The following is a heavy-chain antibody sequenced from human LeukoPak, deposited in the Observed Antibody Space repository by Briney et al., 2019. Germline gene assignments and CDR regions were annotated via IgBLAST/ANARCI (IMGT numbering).Heavy chain of an antibody. Sequence: GGSLRLSCAASVFPFANTWTHWGRQAPGKGLVWGSLIDNDGSTTHYADSVKGRFTISRDNAKNTVYLQMNSLRAEDTAVYYCAIGGTYGSGSWGQGTLVTVSS. V-gene: IGHV3-74*01. D-gene: IGHD3-10*01. CDR2: IDNDGSTT. CDR3: AIGGTYGSGS. J-gene: IGHJ4*02. CDR1: VFPFANTW.